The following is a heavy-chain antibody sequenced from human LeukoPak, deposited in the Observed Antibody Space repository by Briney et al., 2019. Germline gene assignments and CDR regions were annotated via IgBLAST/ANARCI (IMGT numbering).Heavy chain of an antibody. J-gene: IGHJ6*03. Sequence: PSETLSLTCAVYGGSFSGYYWSWIRQPPGKGLEWIGEINHSGSTTYNPSLKRRVTLSVDTSKNQFSLKLSSVTAADTAVYYCARDRRIQLWLKGYYYMDVWGKGTTVTVSS. CDR2: INHSGST. CDR1: GGSFSGYY. V-gene: IGHV4-34*01. D-gene: IGHD5-18*01. CDR3: ARDRRIQLWLKGYYYMDV.